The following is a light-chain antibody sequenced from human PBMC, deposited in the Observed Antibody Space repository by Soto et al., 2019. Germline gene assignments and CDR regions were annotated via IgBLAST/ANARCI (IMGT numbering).Light chain of an antibody. CDR2: DAS. CDR1: QSISSK. CDR3: LQRANWHSLT. Sequence: EIVLPQSPATLSLSPGERATLSCRASQSISSKLAWYQQKPGQAPRLLSYDASNRATGIPARFRGSGSGTDFTRTIAGLEPEDFVVYYCLQRANWHSLTFGGGNKGEI. J-gene: IGKJ4*01. V-gene: IGKV3-11*01.